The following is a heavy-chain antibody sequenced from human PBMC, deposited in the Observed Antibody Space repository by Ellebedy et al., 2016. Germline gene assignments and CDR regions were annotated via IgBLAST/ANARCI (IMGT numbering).Heavy chain of an antibody. J-gene: IGHJ4*02. CDR1: GFTFSSCA. V-gene: IGHV3-30*18. Sequence: GESLKISXVASGFTFSSCAMHWVRQAPGKGLEWVALISTDGNRKYYADSVKGRFTMSRDNSKSTLDLQMDNLRTEDTAVYYCAKDLTGGWSLEYWGQGTLVTVSS. D-gene: IGHD1-14*01. CDR3: AKDLTGGWSLEY. CDR2: ISTDGNRK.